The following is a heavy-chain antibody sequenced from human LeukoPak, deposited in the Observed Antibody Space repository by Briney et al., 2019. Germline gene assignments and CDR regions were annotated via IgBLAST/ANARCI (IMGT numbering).Heavy chain of an antibody. CDR2: IYYSGST. CDR1: GGSISSGGYY. J-gene: IGHJ5*02. CDR3: ARESSRDNNWFDP. Sequence: SETLSLTCTVSGGSISSGGYYWSWIRQHPGKGLEWIGYIYYSGSTYYNPSLKSRVTISVDTSKNQFSLKLSSVTAADTAVYYCARESSRDNNWFDPWGQGTLVTVSS. V-gene: IGHV4-31*03. D-gene: IGHD6-13*01.